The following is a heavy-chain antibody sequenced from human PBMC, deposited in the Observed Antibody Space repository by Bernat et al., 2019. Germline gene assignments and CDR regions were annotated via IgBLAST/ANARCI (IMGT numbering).Heavy chain of an antibody. J-gene: IGHJ5*02. Sequence: QLQLQESGPGLVKPSETLSLTCTVSGGSISSSSYYWGWIRQPPGKGLEWIGSIYYSGSTYYNPSLKSRVTISVDTSKNQFSLKLSSVTAADTAVYYCARRRRSSSSNWFDHWGQGTLVTVSS. CDR3: ARRRRSSSSNWFDH. D-gene: IGHD6-6*01. V-gene: IGHV4-39*01. CDR2: IYYSGST. CDR1: GGSISSSSYY.